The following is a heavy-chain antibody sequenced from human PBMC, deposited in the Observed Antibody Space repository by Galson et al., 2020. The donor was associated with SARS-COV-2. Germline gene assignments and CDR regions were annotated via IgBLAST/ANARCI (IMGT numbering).Heavy chain of an antibody. Sequence: GGSLRLSCVVSGFTFNNHGFHWVRQAPGKGLEWVALISYEGSIKHYADSVKGRFTIARDSSKNTVFLQINSLRPDDTAVYYCAKEKEVLHLHYYAMDVWGQGTTVTVSS. J-gene: IGHJ6*02. CDR1: GFTFNNHG. D-gene: IGHD1-26*01. V-gene: IGHV3-30*18. CDR3: AKEKEVLHLHYYAMDV. CDR2: ISYEGSIK.